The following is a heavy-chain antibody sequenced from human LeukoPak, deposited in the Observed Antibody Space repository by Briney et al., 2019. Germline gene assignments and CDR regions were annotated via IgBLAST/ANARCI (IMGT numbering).Heavy chain of an antibody. D-gene: IGHD3-3*01. Sequence: SETLSLTCTVSGGSISSSSYYWGWIRQPPGKGLEWIGSIYYSGSTYYNPSLKSRVTISVDTSKNQFSLKLSSVTAADTAVYYCASSTRFLTYAFDIWGQGTMGTVSS. CDR1: GGSISSSSYY. CDR3: ASSTRFLTYAFDI. CDR2: IYYSGST. V-gene: IGHV4-39*01. J-gene: IGHJ3*02.